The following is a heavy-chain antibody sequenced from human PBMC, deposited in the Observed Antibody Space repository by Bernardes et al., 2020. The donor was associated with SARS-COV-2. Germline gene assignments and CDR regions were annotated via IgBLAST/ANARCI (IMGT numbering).Heavy chain of an antibody. V-gene: IGHV4-59*01. D-gene: IGHD6-19*01. CDR2: IYYTGST. Sequence: SETLSLTCTVSGGSISTYYWTWIRQPPGKGLEWIGYIYYTGSTNYNSSLKSRVTISLDTSKTQFSLKLSSMTAADTAVYYCARGSYSIGWKWFDPWGQGTLVTVSS. CDR3: ARGSYSIGWKWFDP. J-gene: IGHJ5*02. CDR1: GGSISTYY.